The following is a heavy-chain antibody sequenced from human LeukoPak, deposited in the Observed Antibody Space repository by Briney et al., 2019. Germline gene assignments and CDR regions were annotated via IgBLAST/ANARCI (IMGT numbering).Heavy chain of an antibody. J-gene: IGHJ6*03. CDR3: AKDREQDYMRFYMDV. CDR1: GFTFSNSA. V-gene: IGHV1-58*02. CDR2: IVVGSGNT. Sequence: GASVKVSCKASGFTFSNSAMQWVRQARGQRLEWIGWIVVGSGNTNYAQKFQERVTISRDMSTSTAYMELSSLRSEDTAVYYCAKDREQDYMRFYMDVWGKGTTVIVSS. D-gene: IGHD4-11*01.